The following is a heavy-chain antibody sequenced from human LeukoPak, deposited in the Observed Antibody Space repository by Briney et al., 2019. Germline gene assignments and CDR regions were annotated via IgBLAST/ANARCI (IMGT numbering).Heavy chain of an antibody. Sequence: GGSLRLSCAASGFTVSSNSMSWVRQAPGKGLEWVSVIYDGSSTYHTDSVKGRFSISRDNSKNTVYLQMNSLRAEDTAVYYCARALKYDSESTNEYCEYFQHWGQGTLVTVSS. V-gene: IGHV3-66*01. D-gene: IGHD2-8*01. CDR1: GFTVSSNS. CDR2: IYDGSST. J-gene: IGHJ1*01. CDR3: ARALKYDSESTNEYCEYFQH.